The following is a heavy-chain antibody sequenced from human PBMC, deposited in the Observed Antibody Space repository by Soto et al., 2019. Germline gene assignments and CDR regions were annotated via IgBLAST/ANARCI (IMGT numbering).Heavy chain of an antibody. V-gene: IGHV1-18*01. Sequence: QVQLVQSGAEVKNPGASVKVSCKTSGYTFTKYGVGWVRQAPGHGLEWMGWISGSSGNANYAEKVQGRITLTTDTSTSTAYIELRSLRSDDTAVYYCAREMAGLGGEYDYWGQGTLVTVSS. J-gene: IGHJ4*02. CDR3: AREMAGLGGEYDY. D-gene: IGHD3-16*01. CDR2: ISGSSGNA. CDR1: GYTFTKYG.